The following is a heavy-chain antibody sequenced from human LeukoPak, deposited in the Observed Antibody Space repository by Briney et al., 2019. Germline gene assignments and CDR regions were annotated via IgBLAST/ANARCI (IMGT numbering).Heavy chain of an antibody. CDR2: IYYSGST. V-gene: IGHV4-39*07. CDR1: GGSISSSSYY. J-gene: IGHJ5*02. CDR3: AREASPGVVVVPAAITWFDP. D-gene: IGHD2-2*02. Sequence: SETLSLTCTVSGGSISSSSYYWGWIRQPPGKGLEWIGSIYYSGSTYYNPSLKSRVTISVDTSKNQFSLKLSSVTAADTAVYYCAREASPGVVVVPAAITWFDPWGQGTLVTVSS.